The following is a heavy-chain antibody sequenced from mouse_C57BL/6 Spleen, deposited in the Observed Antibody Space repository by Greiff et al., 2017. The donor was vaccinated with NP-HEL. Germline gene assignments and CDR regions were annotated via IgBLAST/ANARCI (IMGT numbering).Heavy chain of an antibody. CDR3: ARPSTVVAPYYAMDY. V-gene: IGHV1-50*01. J-gene: IGHJ4*01. CDR1: GYTFTSYW. D-gene: IGHD1-1*01. CDR2: IDPSDSYT. Sequence: VQLQQPGAELVKPGASVKLSCKASGYTFTSYWKQWVKQRPGQGLEWIGEIDPSDSYTNYNQKFEGKATLTVDTSSSTAYMQLSSLTSEDSAVYYCARPSTVVAPYYAMDYWGQGTSVTVSS.